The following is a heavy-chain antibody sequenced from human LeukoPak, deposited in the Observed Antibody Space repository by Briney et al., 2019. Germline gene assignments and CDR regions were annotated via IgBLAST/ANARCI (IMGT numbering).Heavy chain of an antibody. CDR3: ARGRDGYNYYYYYYMDV. J-gene: IGHJ6*03. CDR2: ISGSGDNK. D-gene: IGHD5-24*01. Sequence: GGSLRLSCAASGFTFSGFAMSWGRRTPGKGLEWGSGISGSGDNKLYADSVKGRFAISRDNSKNTVFLQMNSLRAEDTGVYYCARGRDGYNYYYYYYMDVWGKGTTVTVSS. CDR1: GFTFSGFA. V-gene: IGHV3-23*01.